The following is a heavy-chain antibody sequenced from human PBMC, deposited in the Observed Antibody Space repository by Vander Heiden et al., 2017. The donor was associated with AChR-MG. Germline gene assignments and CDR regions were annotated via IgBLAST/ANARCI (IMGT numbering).Heavy chain of an antibody. V-gene: IGHV3-23*01. Sequence: EVQLLESGGGLVQPGGSLRLSCVASGFSFSSYAMSWVRQAPGKGLDWVSFISGSGDTTYYADSVKGRFTISRDSSKNTLFLQMSSLRAEDTAVYYCAKVSPVVGYLDYWGQGALVTVSS. CDR3: AKVSPVVGYLDY. D-gene: IGHD1-26*01. J-gene: IGHJ4*02. CDR2: ISGSGDTT. CDR1: GFSFSSYA.